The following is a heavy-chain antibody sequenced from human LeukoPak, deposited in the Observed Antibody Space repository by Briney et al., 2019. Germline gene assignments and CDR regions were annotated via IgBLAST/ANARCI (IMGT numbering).Heavy chain of an antibody. CDR3: AKDRIWGESQFDY. J-gene: IGHJ4*02. D-gene: IGHD7-27*01. CDR1: GLTYSSHA. V-gene: IGHV3-23*01. CDR2: ISGSSGET. Sequence: GGPLRLSRAPSGLTYSSHAMNWARHAPGKGLESVSAISGSSGETHYPDSVKGRFTISRDNSKNTMYLQMNSLKAEDTAVYYCAKDRIWGESQFDYWGQGTLVTVSS.